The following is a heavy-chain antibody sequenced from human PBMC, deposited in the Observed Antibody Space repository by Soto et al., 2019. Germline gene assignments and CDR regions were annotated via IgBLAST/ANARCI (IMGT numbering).Heavy chain of an antibody. CDR1: GGSFSGYY. J-gene: IGHJ4*02. Sequence: QVQLQQWGAGLLKPSETLSLTCAVYGGSFSGYYWSWIRQPPGKGLEWIGEINHSGSTNYNPSLKSRVTISVDTSKNQFSLKLSSVTAADTAVYYCARGTVTTFGYFDYWGQRTLVTVSS. CDR2: INHSGST. CDR3: ARGTVTTFGYFDY. D-gene: IGHD4-17*01. V-gene: IGHV4-34*01.